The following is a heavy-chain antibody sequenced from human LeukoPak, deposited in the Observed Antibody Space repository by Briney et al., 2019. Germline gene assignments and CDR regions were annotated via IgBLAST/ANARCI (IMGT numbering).Heavy chain of an antibody. CDR3: ARGHHYYDSSGYLYYFDY. CDR1: GGSISSYY. V-gene: IGHV4-59*01. Sequence: PSETLSLTCTVSGGSISSYYWSWIRQPPGKGLEWIGYIYYSGSTNYNPSLKSRVTISVDTSKNQFSLKLSSVTAADTAVYYCARGHHYYDSSGYLYYFDYWGQGTLVADSS. D-gene: IGHD3-22*01. J-gene: IGHJ4*02. CDR2: IYYSGST.